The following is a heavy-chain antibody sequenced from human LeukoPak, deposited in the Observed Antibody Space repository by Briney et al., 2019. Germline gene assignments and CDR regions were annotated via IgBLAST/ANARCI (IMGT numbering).Heavy chain of an antibody. CDR2: IYYSGDT. Sequence: PSETLSLTCTVSGGSISYYYWSWVRQTPGKRLEWIGYIYYSGDTKYNPSLKSRVTMSVDTSSNQFSLKLTSATAADTAIYYCARHPSRAAVTGTGFDYWGQGTLVTVSS. V-gene: IGHV4-59*08. CDR1: GGSISYYY. J-gene: IGHJ4*02. D-gene: IGHD6-19*01. CDR3: ARHPSRAAVTGTGFDY.